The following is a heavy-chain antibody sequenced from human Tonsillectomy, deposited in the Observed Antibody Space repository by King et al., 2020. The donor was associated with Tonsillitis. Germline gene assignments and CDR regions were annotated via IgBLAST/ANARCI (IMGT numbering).Heavy chain of an antibody. J-gene: IGHJ4*02. D-gene: IGHD3-10*01. V-gene: IGHV3-48*01. Sequence: VQLVESGGGLVQPGGSLRLSCAASGFTFRSYSMNWVRQAPGKGLEWVSYISSSSSTIYYADSVKGRFTISRDNAKNSLYLQMNSLRAEDTAVYFCARAMVRGVVDYWGQGTLVTVSS. CDR3: ARAMVRGVVDY. CDR1: GFTFRSYS. CDR2: ISSSSSTI.